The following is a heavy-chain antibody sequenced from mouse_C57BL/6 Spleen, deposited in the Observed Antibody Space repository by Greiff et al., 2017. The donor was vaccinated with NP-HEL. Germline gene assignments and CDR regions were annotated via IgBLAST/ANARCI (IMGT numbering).Heavy chain of an antibody. CDR3: TITTVVARYFDV. CDR1: GFNIKDDY. J-gene: IGHJ1*03. Sequence: VQLQHSGAELVRPGASVKLSCTASGFNIKDDYMHWVKQRPEQGLEWIGWIDPENGDTEYASKFQGKATITADTSSNTAYLQLSSLTSEDTAVYYCTITTVVARYFDVWGTGTTVTVSS. CDR2: IDPENGDT. V-gene: IGHV14-4*01. D-gene: IGHD1-1*01.